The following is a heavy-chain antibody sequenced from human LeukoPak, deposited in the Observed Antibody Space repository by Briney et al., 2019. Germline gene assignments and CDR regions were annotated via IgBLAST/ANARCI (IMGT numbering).Heavy chain of an antibody. Sequence: PGGSLRLSCAASGFTFDDYAMPWVRQAPGKGLEWVSGISWNSGSIGYADSVKGRFTISRDNAKNSLYLQMNSLRAEDTALYYCAKDQVPYYYDSSGYRGWFDPWGQGTLVTVSS. CDR2: ISWNSGSI. CDR1: GFTFDDYA. V-gene: IGHV3-9*01. D-gene: IGHD3-22*01. CDR3: AKDQVPYYYDSSGYRGWFDP. J-gene: IGHJ5*02.